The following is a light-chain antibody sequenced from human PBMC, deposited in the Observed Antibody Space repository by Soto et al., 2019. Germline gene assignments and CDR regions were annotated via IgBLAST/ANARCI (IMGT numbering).Light chain of an antibody. CDR1: QGIGNY. V-gene: IGKV1-17*03. Sequence: DIQMTQSPSAMSASVGDRVTISCRASQGIGNYLAWFQQKPGKVPKRLIYGISSLQSGVPSRFSGSGSGTEFTLTINSLQLEDVATYYCLQSSRYPWTFGQGTKVDIK. CDR3: LQSSRYPWT. CDR2: GIS. J-gene: IGKJ1*01.